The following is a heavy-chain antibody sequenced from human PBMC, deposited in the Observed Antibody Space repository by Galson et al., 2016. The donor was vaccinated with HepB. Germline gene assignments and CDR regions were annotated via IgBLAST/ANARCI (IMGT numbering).Heavy chain of an antibody. J-gene: IGHJ4*02. CDR3: ARGRYCSGGGCYQHY. CDR1: GSIFSGYW. V-gene: IGHV3-7*03. D-gene: IGHD2-15*01. CDR2: INPDGSQK. Sequence: SLRLSCAVSGSIFSGYWMSWVRQAPGEGLEWVANINPDGSQKYYVDSVRGRFTISRDNAKNSLFLYMNNVRADDTALYYCARGRYCSGGGCYQHYWGQGNLVTVSS.